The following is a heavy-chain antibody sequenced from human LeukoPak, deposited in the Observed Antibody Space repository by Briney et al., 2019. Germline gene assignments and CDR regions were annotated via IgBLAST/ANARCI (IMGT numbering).Heavy chain of an antibody. CDR2: ANTYNGNT. CDR1: GYTLTSYG. V-gene: IGHV1-18*01. CDR3: ARDLVHHRLLATVYNWFDP. D-gene: IGHD3-3*02. J-gene: IGHJ5*02. Sequence: ASVKVSCKASGYTLTSYGISWVRQAPGQGLEWMGWANTYNGNTKYAQKFQGRVTMTTDTSTSTAYMELRSLRSDDTAVYYCARDLVHHRLLATVYNWFDPWGQGTLVTVSS.